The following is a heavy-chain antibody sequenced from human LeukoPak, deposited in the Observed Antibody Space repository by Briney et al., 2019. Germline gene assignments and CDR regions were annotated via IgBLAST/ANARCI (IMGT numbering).Heavy chain of an antibody. J-gene: IGHJ4*02. V-gene: IGHV4-38-2*02. Sequence: TSETLSLTCTVSGYSISSGYYWGWIRQPPGKRLELIGSIYYSGSTYYNPSLKSRVTISVDTSKNHFSLKLSSVTAADTAVYYCARGDYDILTGYYKPPGGVDYWGQGTLVTVYS. D-gene: IGHD3-9*01. CDR3: ARGDYDILTGYYKPPGGVDY. CDR1: GYSISSGYY. CDR2: IYYSGST.